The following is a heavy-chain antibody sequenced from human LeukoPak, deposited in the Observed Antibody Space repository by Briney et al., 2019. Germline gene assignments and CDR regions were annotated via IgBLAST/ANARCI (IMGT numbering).Heavy chain of an antibody. CDR3: ARDLGMADFDY. J-gene: IGHJ4*02. D-gene: IGHD6-13*01. Sequence: PSETLSLTCSVSGGSISAYYWTWVRQPPGKGLEWIGYVYDSGTTNYNPSLKRRVTISVDTSNNQFSLTLTSVTAADTAVYFRARDLGMADFDYWGQGTLVTVSS. CDR2: VYDSGTT. CDR1: GGSISAYY. V-gene: IGHV4-59*01.